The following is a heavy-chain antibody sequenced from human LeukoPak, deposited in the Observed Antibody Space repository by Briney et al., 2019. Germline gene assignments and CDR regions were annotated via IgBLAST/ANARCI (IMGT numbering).Heavy chain of an antibody. V-gene: IGHV1-18*01. J-gene: IGHJ2*01. CDR2: ISAYNGNT. CDR1: GYTFTCYG. Sequence: GASVKVSCKASGYTFTCYGMSWVRQAPGQGLEWMGWISAYNGNTNYAQKLQGRVTMTTDTSTSTAYMELRSLRSDDTAVYYCARTYYYDSSGYYSPAAYWYFDLWGRGTLVTVSS. CDR3: ARTYYYDSSGYYSPAAYWYFDL. D-gene: IGHD3-22*01.